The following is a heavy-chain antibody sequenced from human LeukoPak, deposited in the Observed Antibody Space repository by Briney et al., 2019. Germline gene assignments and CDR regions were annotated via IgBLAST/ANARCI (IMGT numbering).Heavy chain of an antibody. CDR3: AKDRAALPVTTYNFDF. CDR1: GFTFSSYA. V-gene: IGHV3-23*01. J-gene: IGHJ4*02. Sequence: GGSLRLSCAASGFTFSSYAMSWVRQAPGKGLEWVSAISGSGGSTYYADSVKGRFTISRDNSKNTLYLQMNSLRAEDTAIYYCAKDRAALPVTTYNFDFWGQGTLVTASS. D-gene: IGHD2-2*01. CDR2: ISGSGGST.